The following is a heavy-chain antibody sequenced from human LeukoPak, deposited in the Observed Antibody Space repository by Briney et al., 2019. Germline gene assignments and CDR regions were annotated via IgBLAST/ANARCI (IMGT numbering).Heavy chain of an antibody. CDR1: GGSISSGDYY. V-gene: IGHV4-30-4*01. CDR3: ARDSSGWCDY. D-gene: IGHD6-19*01. Sequence: SETLSLTCTVSGGSISSGDYYWSWIRQPPGKGLECIGYIYYSGSTYYNPSLNRRVTISVDTSKNQFSLKLSSVTAADTAVYYCARDSSGWCDYWGQGTLVTVSS. CDR2: IYYSGST. J-gene: IGHJ4*02.